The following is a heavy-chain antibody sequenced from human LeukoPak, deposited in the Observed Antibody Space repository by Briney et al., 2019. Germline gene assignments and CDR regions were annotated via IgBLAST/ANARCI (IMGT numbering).Heavy chain of an antibody. CDR2: ISTSSIYI. D-gene: IGHD6-19*01. V-gene: IGHV3-21*01. Sequence: PGGSLRLSCAASGFTFSRYSMNWVRQAPGKGLEWVSSISTSSIYIYYADSLKGRFTISRDNAKNTLYLQMNSLRVEDTAVYYCARFSSGWSPSGFDYWGQGTLVTVS. J-gene: IGHJ4*02. CDR1: GFTFSRYS. CDR3: ARFSSGWSPSGFDY.